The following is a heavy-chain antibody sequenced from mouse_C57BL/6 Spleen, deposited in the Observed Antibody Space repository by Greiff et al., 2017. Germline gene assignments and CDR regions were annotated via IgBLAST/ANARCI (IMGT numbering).Heavy chain of an antibody. CDR2: INYDGSST. CDR3: ARVLRRENYAMDY. CDR1: GFTFSDYY. V-gene: IGHV5-16*01. Sequence: EVQLVESEGGLVQPGSSMKLSCTASGFTFSDYYMAWVRQVPEKGLEWVANINYDGSSTYYLDSLKSRFIISRDNAKNILYLQMSSLKSEDTATYYCARVLRRENYAMDYWGQGTSVTVSS. D-gene: IGHD2-12*01. J-gene: IGHJ4*01.